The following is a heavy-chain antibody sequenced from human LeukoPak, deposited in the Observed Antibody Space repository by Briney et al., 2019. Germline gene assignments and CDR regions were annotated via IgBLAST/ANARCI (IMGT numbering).Heavy chain of an antibody. CDR3: ARDRYAST. Sequence: SVKVSCKASGGTFSSYAISWVRQAPGQGLEWMGWIIPILGIANYAQKFQGRVTITADKSTSTAYMELCSLRSEDTAVYYCARDRYASTWGQGTLVTVSS. CDR2: IIPILGIA. D-gene: IGHD2-2*01. J-gene: IGHJ1*01. CDR1: GGTFSSYA. V-gene: IGHV1-69*04.